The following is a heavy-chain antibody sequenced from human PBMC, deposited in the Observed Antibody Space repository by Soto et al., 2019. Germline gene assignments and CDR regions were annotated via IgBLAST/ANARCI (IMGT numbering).Heavy chain of an antibody. CDR1: GYSFPNYW. Sequence: GGSLKISCTASGYSFPNYWIWWGRQGPVQGLEWMGIIYPGDSDTKYSPSFQGQVTITADTSISTAFLQWTSLKAADTSMYYCERRGKQGGSDEYQYYSMDAWGQLTTDEVSS. D-gene: IGHD2-2*01. CDR2: IYPGDSDT. CDR3: ERRGKQGGSDEYQYYSMDA. V-gene: IGHV5-51*01. J-gene: IGHJ6*01.